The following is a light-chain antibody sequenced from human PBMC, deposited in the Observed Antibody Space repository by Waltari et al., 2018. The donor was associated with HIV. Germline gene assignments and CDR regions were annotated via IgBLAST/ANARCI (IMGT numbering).Light chain of an antibody. CDR3: QAWDSSTVV. V-gene: IGLV2-14*01. J-gene: IGLJ1*01. CDR2: EVS. CDR1: SSDVGGYNY. Sequence: QSALTQPASVSGSPGQSITISCTGTSSDVGGYNYVSWYQQHPGKAPKLMISEVSNRPSGVTNRFSGSKSGNTASLTISGLQVEDEADYYCQAWDSSTVVFGTGTKVTV.